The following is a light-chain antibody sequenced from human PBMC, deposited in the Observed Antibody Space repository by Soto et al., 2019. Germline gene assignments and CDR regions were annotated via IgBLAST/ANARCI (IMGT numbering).Light chain of an antibody. CDR2: GAS. Sequence: EVVLAQSPGTLSLSPGERATLSCRASQTVGTTYLAWYQHKPGQAPRLLIYGASTRATGIPDRFRGSRSGTDFTLTISRLEPEDFAVYFCQLYGSSRWTFGQGTKVEFK. V-gene: IGKV3-20*01. CDR3: QLYGSSRWT. CDR1: QTVGTTY. J-gene: IGKJ1*01.